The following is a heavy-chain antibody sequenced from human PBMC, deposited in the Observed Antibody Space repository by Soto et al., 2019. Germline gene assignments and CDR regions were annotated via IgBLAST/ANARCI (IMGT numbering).Heavy chain of an antibody. Sequence: GSLRLSCETSGLTFSDVWMTWVRQAPGKGLEWVGRIKSKPEDGTIDYAAPVKGRFTISRDDSKKTLYLQIKSLKPDDTGVYYCTTSNLGVDYWGPGTQVTVSS. V-gene: IGHV3-15*01. CDR3: TTSNLGVDY. CDR1: GLTFSDVW. CDR2: IKSKPEDGTI. J-gene: IGHJ4*02. D-gene: IGHD1-1*01.